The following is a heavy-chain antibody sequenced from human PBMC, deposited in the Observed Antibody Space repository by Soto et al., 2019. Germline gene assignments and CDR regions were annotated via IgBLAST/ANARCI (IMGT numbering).Heavy chain of an antibody. D-gene: IGHD3-3*01. CDR2: IRTYNGNT. CDR1: GYTFASYS. V-gene: IGHV1-18*04. CDR3: ARETNYDFWSDYYLGFDY. Sequence: ASVKVSCKASGYTFASYSISWVRQAPGQGLEWMGCIRTYNGNTNYTEKFQGRVSMTTDTSTSTAYMELRSLRSDDTAVYYCARETNYDFWSDYYLGFDYWGQGTLVTVSS. J-gene: IGHJ4*02.